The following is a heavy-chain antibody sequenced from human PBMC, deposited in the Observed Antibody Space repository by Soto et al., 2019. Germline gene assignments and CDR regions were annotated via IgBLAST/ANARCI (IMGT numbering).Heavy chain of an antibody. Sequence: SETLSFTCTVSVGIISIGGNYWRLIRLHPGKGQEGICDIYNSGRTYYNPSLKSRVPISVDTSKNPFSLKLSSVTAADTAGYYFARDRKYDFWSGHPSKSSSYYSGLPVWAQGTTVT. J-gene: IGHJ6*01. CDR1: VGIISIGGNY. V-gene: IGHV4-31*03. CDR3: ARDRKYDFWSGHPSKSSSYYSGLPV. CDR2: IYNSGRT. D-gene: IGHD3-3*01.